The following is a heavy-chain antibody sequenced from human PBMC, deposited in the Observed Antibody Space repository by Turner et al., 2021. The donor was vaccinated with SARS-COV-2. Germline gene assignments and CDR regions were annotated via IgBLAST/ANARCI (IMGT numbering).Heavy chain of an antibody. CDR2: ISSSRRYI. CDR1: GFTFSSYS. J-gene: IGHJ3*02. D-gene: IGHD3-3*01. CDR3: ARDRDDFWSGYHRHAFDI. V-gene: IGHV3-21*01. Sequence: EVQLVESGGGLVKPGGSLRLSCAASGFTFSSYSMNWVRQVRGKGLEWVSSISSSRRYIYSANSVKGRFTSARDNAKNSLYLQMNSLRAEDTAVYYCARDRDDFWSGYHRHAFDIWGQGTMVTVSS.